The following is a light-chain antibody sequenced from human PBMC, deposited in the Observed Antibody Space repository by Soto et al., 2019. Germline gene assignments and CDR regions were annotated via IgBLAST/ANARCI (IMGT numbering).Light chain of an antibody. CDR1: QSVSSY. Sequence: IVLTQSPPTLSLSPGERATLSCRASQSVSSYLAWYQQKPRQPPTLPISDASTRAAGIPATFTGSGPAPDFTPPISSLQTQDYAVYYCQQRSNWPLPFGRGTKVDIK. CDR3: QQRSNWPLP. CDR2: DAS. V-gene: IGKV3-11*01. J-gene: IGKJ4*01.